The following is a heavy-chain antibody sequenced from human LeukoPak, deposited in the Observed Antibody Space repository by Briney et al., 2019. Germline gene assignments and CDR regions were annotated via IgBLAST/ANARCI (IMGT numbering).Heavy chain of an antibody. CDR2: IYYSGRS. CDR1: GGSIGSSSYH. CDR3: ARLMDTDDY. J-gene: IGHJ4*02. V-gene: IGHV4-39*01. Sequence: SETLSLTCTVSGGSIGSSSYHWAWIRQPPGKGLDWIGSIYYSGRSFYNPSFKSRVSISVDTSKNQFSLKMISVTAADTAVYYCARLMDTDDYWGQGTLVTVSS. D-gene: IGHD5-18*01.